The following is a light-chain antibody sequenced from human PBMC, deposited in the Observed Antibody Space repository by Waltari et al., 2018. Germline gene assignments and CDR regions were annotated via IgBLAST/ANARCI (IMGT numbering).Light chain of an antibody. CDR2: WAS. V-gene: IGKV4-1*01. CDR3: QQYYTTPLT. CDR1: QIVLYSSNNKNY. Sequence: DIVMTQSPDALAVSLGERATINCKSSQIVLYSSNNKNYLAWYQQKPGQPPKMLIYWASTRESWVPDRFSSSGSGTDFTLTISSLQAEDVAVYYCQQYYTTPLTFGGGTKVEIK. J-gene: IGKJ4*01.